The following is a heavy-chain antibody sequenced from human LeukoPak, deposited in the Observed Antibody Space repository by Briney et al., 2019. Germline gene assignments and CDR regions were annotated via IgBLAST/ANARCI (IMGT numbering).Heavy chain of an antibody. D-gene: IGHD3-22*01. CDR3: ARVDPNYYDSSGSVY. V-gene: IGHV3-21*01. Sequence: GGSLRLSCAASGFTFSSYSMNWVRQAPGKGLEWVSSISSSSSYIYYADSVKGRFTISRDNAKNSLYLQMNSLRAEDTAVYYCARVDPNYYDSSGSVYWGQGTLVTVSS. CDR2: ISSSSSYI. CDR1: GFTFSSYS. J-gene: IGHJ4*02.